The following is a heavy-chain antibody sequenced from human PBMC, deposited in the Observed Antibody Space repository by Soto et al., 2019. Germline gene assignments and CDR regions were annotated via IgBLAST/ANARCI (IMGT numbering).Heavy chain of an antibody. V-gene: IGHV3-23*01. CDR2: ISGSGGST. D-gene: IGHD3-16*01. CDR3: AKGYAPGYHYYIDV. CDR1: GFTFSSYA. J-gene: IGHJ6*03. Sequence: EVQLLESGGGLVQPGGSLRLSCAASGFTFSSYAMSWVRQAPGKGLEWVSAISGSGGSTYYADSVKGRFTISRDNSKNTLYRQMNSLRAEDTAVYYCAKGYAPGYHYYIDVWGKGTTVTVSS.